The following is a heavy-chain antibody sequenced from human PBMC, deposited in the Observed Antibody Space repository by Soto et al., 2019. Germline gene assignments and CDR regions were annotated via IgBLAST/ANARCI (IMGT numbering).Heavy chain of an antibody. CDR2: LSYDGSNK. J-gene: IGHJ3*02. D-gene: IGHD2-15*01. CDR3: AKDRSPRGYCSGGSCQGGGAFDI. CDR1: GFTFSIYG. V-gene: IGHV3-30*18. Sequence: PGGSLRLSCAASGFTFSIYGMHWVRQAPGKGLEWVAVLSYDGSNKYYADSVKGRFTISRDNSKNTLYLQMNSLRAEDTAVYYCAKDRSPRGYCSGGSCQGGGAFDIWGQGTMVTVSS.